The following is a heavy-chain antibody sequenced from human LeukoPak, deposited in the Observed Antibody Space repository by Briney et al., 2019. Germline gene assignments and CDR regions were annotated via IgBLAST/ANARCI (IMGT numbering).Heavy chain of an antibody. J-gene: IGHJ4*02. CDR2: ISSSGSTI. D-gene: IGHD3-10*01. CDR1: GFTFSDYY. Sequence: GGSLRLSCAASGFTFSDYYMGWIRQAPGKGLEWVSYISSSGSTIYYADSVKGRFTISRDNAKNSLYLQMNSLRAEDTAVYYCARDGSELLWFGELFVNWGQGTLVTVSS. CDR3: ARDGSELLWFGELFVN. V-gene: IGHV3-11*01.